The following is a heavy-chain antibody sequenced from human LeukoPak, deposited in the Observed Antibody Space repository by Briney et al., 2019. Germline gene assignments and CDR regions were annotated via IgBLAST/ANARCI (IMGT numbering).Heavy chain of an antibody. CDR3: AKSLGAPDDY. Sequence: GGSLRLSCEASGFTVSSSYMSWVRQAPGKGLVWVSRIDNDGTTTNYAASVKGRFTISRDNAKNTLYLQMNSLRAEDTAVYYCAKSLGAPDDYWRQGTLVTVSS. V-gene: IGHV3-74*01. CDR1: GFTVSSSY. CDR2: IDNDGTTT. J-gene: IGHJ4*02. D-gene: IGHD1-26*01.